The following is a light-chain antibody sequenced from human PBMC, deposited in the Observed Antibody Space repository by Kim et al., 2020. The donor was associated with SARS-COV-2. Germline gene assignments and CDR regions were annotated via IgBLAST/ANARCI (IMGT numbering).Light chain of an antibody. J-gene: IGKJ2*01. CDR3: QQHGNSPFT. Sequence: PEERATLSFRASQSVPTSSLAWYPQMPGQAPRLLIYGASSRPTGVPDTSGLIWSGTDFTLTVTRLEPDDFAVYYCQQHGNSPFTFGHGTMLE. CDR1: QSVPTSS. V-gene: IGKV3-20*01. CDR2: GAS.